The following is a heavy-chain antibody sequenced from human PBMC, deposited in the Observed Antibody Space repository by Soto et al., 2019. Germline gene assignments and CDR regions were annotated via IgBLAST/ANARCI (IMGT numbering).Heavy chain of an antibody. CDR2: INSYNGNT. J-gene: IGHJ4*02. V-gene: IGHV1-18*01. Sequence: QVQLVQSGAEVKKPGASVKVSCKASGYIFINYGISWVRQAPGQGLEWMGWINSYNGNTTSAQKVQSRVTMTPDTSNTTAYMELRSLTADDTAVYYCARSAGVVDGDDYWGQGTLVTVPS. CDR3: ARSAGVVDGDDY. CDR1: GYIFINYG. D-gene: IGHD3-10*01.